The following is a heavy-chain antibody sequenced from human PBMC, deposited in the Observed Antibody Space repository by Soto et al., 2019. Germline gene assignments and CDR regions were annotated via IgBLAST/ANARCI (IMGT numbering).Heavy chain of an antibody. CDR2: ISSSGSTI. D-gene: IGHD3-3*01. CDR1: GFTFSDYY. Sequence: GGSLRLSCAASGFTFSDYYMSWIRQAPGKGLEWVSYISSSGSTIYYADSVKGRFTTSRDNAKNSLYLQMNSLRAEDTAVYYCARDVDFWTGHPAGQSDYWGQGTLVTVSS. V-gene: IGHV3-11*01. CDR3: ARDVDFWTGHPAGQSDY. J-gene: IGHJ4*02.